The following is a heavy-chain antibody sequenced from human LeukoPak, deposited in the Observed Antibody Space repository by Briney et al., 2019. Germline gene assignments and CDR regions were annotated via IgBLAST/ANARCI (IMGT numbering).Heavy chain of an antibody. Sequence: AASVKVSCKASGYTFTSYDINWVRQATGQGLEWMGWMNPNSGNTNYAQNLQGRVTMSTDTSTSTAYMELTSLTSDDTAIYYCARDRSSNDYWGQGTLVTVSS. CDR3: ARDRSSNDY. D-gene: IGHD6-19*01. V-gene: IGHV1-18*01. CDR2: MNPNSGNT. CDR1: GYTFTSYD. J-gene: IGHJ4*02.